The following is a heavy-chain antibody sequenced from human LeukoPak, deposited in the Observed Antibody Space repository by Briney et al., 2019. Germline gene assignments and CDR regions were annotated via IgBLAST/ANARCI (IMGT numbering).Heavy chain of an antibody. CDR1: GYTFTSYD. CDR3: ATLRFLEWLDYTWFDP. Sequence: ASVKVSCKASGYTFTSYDINWVRQATGQGLEWRGWMNPNSGNTGYAQKFQGRVTMTRNTSISTAYMELSSLRSEDTAVYYCATLRFLEWLDYTWFDPWGQGTLVTVSS. D-gene: IGHD3-3*01. CDR2: MNPNSGNT. J-gene: IGHJ5*02. V-gene: IGHV1-8*01.